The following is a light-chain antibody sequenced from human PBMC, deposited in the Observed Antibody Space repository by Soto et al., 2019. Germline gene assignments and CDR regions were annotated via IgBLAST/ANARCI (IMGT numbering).Light chain of an antibody. V-gene: IGKV3-15*01. J-gene: IGKJ4*01. CDR2: GAS. Sequence: EIVMTQSPATLSVSPGEGATLSCRASQSVGSNLAWYQQKPGQAPRLLIYGASTRATGIPGRFSGSGSGTEFTLTISSRQSEDFAVYYCQHYNNWPPLTFGGGTKVEIK. CDR3: QHYNNWPPLT. CDR1: QSVGSN.